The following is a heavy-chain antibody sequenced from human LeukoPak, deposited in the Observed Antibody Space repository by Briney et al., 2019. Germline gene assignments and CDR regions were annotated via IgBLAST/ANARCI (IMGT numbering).Heavy chain of an antibody. J-gene: IGHJ4*02. CDR1: GFTFSSYQ. V-gene: IGHV3-48*03. CDR3: ARDRNYYDSSGEFDY. Sequence: GGSLRLSCAASGFTFSSYQMTWVRQAPGKGLQWVSYITSTGTTIHYADSVKGRFTISRDNSKNTLYLQMNSLRAEDTAVYYCARDRNYYDSSGEFDYWGQGTLVTVSS. D-gene: IGHD3-22*01. CDR2: ITSTGTTI.